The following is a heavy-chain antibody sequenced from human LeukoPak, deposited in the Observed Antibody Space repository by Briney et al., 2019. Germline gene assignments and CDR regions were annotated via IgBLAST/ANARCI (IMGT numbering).Heavy chain of an antibody. Sequence: PGGSLRLSCAASGFTFSSYSMNWVRQAPGKGLEWVSYISSSSSTIYYADSVKGRFTISRDNAKNSLYLQMNSLRAEDTAVYYCARDRSSARNYYYYYMDVWGKGTTVTVSS. V-gene: IGHV3-48*04. D-gene: IGHD6-25*01. CDR1: GFTFSSYS. CDR3: ARDRSSARNYYYYYMDV. J-gene: IGHJ6*03. CDR2: ISSSSSTI.